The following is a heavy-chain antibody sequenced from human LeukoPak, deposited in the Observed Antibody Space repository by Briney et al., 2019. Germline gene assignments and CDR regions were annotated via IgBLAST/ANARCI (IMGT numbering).Heavy chain of an antibody. V-gene: IGHV4-39*01. CDR3: ARRIVGVIDAFDY. CDR1: GGSISSPISY. D-gene: IGHD1-26*01. J-gene: IGHJ4*02. CDR2: VLHSGAT. Sequence: PSETLSLTCTVSGGSISSPISYWGWIRHPPGKGLEWIATVLHSGATFYSPSRESRLTISIDTSTNQFSLKMTSMTAADTAVYYCARRIVGVIDAFDYWGQGALVTVSS.